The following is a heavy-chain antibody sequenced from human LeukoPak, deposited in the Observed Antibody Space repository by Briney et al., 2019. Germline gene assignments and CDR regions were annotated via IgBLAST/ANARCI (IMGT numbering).Heavy chain of an antibody. CDR2: INPNSGGT. V-gene: IGHV1-2*02. CDR3: ARSTYSSSHFFDY. Sequence: ASVKVSCKAPGYTFTGYYMHWVRQAPGQGLEWMGWINPNSGGTNYAQKFQGRVTMTRDTSISTAYMELSRLRSDDTAVYYCARSTYSSSHFFDYWGQGTLVTVSS. J-gene: IGHJ4*02. D-gene: IGHD6-6*01. CDR1: GYTFTGYY.